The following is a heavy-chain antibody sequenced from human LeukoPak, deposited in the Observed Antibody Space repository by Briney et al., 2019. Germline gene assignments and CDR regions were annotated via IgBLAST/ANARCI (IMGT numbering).Heavy chain of an antibody. Sequence: PSETLSLTCTVSGGSISSSSYYWGWLRQPPGRGREGVGSIYYSGSTYYNPSLKSRVTISVDTSKNQFSLKLSSVTAADTAVYYCASPTRDYSNYNFAYWGQGALVTVSS. J-gene: IGHJ4*02. CDR1: GGSISSSSYY. D-gene: IGHD4-11*01. V-gene: IGHV4-39*01. CDR2: IYYSGST. CDR3: ASPTRDYSNYNFAY.